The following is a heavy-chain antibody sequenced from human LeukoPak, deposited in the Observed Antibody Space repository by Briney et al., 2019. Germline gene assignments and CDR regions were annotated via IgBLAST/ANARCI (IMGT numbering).Heavy chain of an antibody. CDR3: ARDRPLYYYDSSGYYY. CDR2: ISSSGSTI. Sequence: GGSLRLSCAASGFTFSDYYMSWIHQAPGKGLEWVSYISSSGSTIYYADSVKGRFTISRDNAKNSLYLQMNSLRAEDTAVYYCARDRPLYYYDSSGYYYWGQGTLVTVSS. CDR1: GFTFSDYY. D-gene: IGHD3-22*01. V-gene: IGHV3-11*01. J-gene: IGHJ4*02.